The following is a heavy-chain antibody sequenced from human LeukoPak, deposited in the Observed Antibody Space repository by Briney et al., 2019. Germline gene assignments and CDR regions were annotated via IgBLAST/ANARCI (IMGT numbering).Heavy chain of an antibody. V-gene: IGHV3-23*01. CDR1: GCTFISYA. Sequence: QSGGSLRLSCAASGCTFISYAMSWVRQAPGKGLEWVSAISGSGGSTYYADSVKDRFTISRDNSKNTLYLQMNSLRADDTAVYYCAKGRDSSGLNWFDPWGQGTLVTVSS. CDR2: ISGSGGST. D-gene: IGHD6-19*01. CDR3: AKGRDSSGLNWFDP. J-gene: IGHJ5*02.